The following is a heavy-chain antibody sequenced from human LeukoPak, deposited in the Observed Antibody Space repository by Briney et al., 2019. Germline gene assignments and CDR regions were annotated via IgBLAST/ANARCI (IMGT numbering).Heavy chain of an antibody. Sequence: SETLSLTCTASGGSISSGDYYWSWIRQPPGKGLEWIGYIYYSGSTYYNPSLKSRVTISVDTSKNQFSLKLSSVTAADTAVYYCARDVTYYDFWSGYSWFDPWGQGTLVTVSS. D-gene: IGHD3-3*01. CDR3: ARDVTYYDFWSGYSWFDP. J-gene: IGHJ5*02. CDR1: GGSISSGDYY. CDR2: IYYSGST. V-gene: IGHV4-30-4*08.